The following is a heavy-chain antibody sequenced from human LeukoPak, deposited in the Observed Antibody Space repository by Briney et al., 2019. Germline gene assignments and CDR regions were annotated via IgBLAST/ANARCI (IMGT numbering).Heavy chain of an antibody. D-gene: IGHD3-10*01. CDR1: GFSLSSSGVG. CDR3: AHVNYYGSGSYYRYFDY. J-gene: IGHJ4*02. Sequence: SGPTLVNPTQTLTLTCTFSGFSLSSSGVGVSWIRQPPGKALEWLALSYWDDDKYYSPSLESRLTLTKDTSKNQVILTMTNMDPVDTGTYYCAHVNYYGSGSYYRYFDYWGQGTLVTVSS. CDR2: SYWDDDK. V-gene: IGHV2-5*02.